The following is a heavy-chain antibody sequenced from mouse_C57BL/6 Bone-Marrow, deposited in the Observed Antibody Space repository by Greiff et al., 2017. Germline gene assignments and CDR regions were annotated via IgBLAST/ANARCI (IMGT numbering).Heavy chain of an antibody. CDR2: ISSGGSYT. Sequence: EVQGVESGGDLVKPGGSLKLSCAASGFTFSSYGMSWVRQTPDKRLEWVATISSGGSYTYYPDSVKGRFTISRDNAKNTLYLQMSSLKSEDTAMYYCARDGRGYYGSSYGFAYWGQGTLVTVSA. CDR3: ARDGRGYYGSSYGFAY. D-gene: IGHD1-1*01. J-gene: IGHJ3*01. V-gene: IGHV5-6*01. CDR1: GFTFSSYG.